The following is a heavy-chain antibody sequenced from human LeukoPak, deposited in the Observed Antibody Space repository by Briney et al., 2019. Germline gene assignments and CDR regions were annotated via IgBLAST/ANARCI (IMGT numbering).Heavy chain of an antibody. CDR2: IIPIFGTA. J-gene: IGHJ5*02. CDR1: GYTFNNYA. V-gene: IGHV1-69*13. D-gene: IGHD2-2*01. Sequence: ASVKVSCKASGYTFNNYAINWVRQAPGQGLEWMGGIIPIFGTANYAQKFQGRVTITADESTSTAYMELSSLRSEDTAVYYCAKGAEGYCSSTSCFRLDPWGQGTLVTVSS. CDR3: AKGAEGYCSSTSCFRLDP.